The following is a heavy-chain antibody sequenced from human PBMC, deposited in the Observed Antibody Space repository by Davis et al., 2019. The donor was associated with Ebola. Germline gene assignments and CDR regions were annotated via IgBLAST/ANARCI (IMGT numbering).Heavy chain of an antibody. CDR3: ARLASGISVTHFDY. D-gene: IGHD6-19*01. CDR2: ISSYNGRT. V-gene: IGHV1-18*01. Sequence: AASVKVSCKASGYTFGNYVISWVRQAPGQGLEWMGWISSYNGRTNYAQNFQNRVTMTADTSTSTAYMELRSLRSDDTAMYFCARLASGISVTHFDYWGQGTLVTVSS. J-gene: IGHJ4*02. CDR1: GYTFGNYV.